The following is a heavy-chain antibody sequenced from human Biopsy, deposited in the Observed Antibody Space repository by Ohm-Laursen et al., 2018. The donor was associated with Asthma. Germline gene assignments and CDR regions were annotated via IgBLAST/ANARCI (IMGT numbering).Heavy chain of an antibody. Sequence: SLRLSCTASGFTFRRYWMHWVRQAPGKGLVWVSRINDDGTSTTYADSVTGRFTISRDNAKNMLYLQMKSLRAEDTAVYYCAKAIHGDPVDAFDIWGQGTMVTVSS. CDR2: INDDGTST. CDR1: GFTFRRYW. V-gene: IGHV3-74*01. D-gene: IGHD4-17*01. CDR3: AKAIHGDPVDAFDI. J-gene: IGHJ3*02.